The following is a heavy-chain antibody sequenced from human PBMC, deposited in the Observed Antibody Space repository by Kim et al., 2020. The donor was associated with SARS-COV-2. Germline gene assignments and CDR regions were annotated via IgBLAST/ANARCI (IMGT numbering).Heavy chain of an antibody. V-gene: IGHV4-39*01. Sequence: PSLKSRVTISVDTSKSQFSLKLSSVTAADTAVYYCARPYSSGWLYWYFDLWGRGTLVTVSS. J-gene: IGHJ2*01. D-gene: IGHD6-19*01. CDR3: ARPYSSGWLYWYFDL.